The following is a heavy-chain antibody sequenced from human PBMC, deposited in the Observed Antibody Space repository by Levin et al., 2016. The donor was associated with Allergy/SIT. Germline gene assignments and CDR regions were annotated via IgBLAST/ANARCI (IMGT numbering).Heavy chain of an antibody. D-gene: IGHD5-12*01. Sequence: ETLSLTCAASGFTFRTFGMSWVRQAPGKGLVWVSHINLAGTYISSADSVSYADSVKGRFTISRDNAKNTLYLQMNSLRAEDTAVYYCVTGYDNHALGYWGQGTLVTVSS. CDR1: GFTFRTFG. J-gene: IGHJ4*02. CDR2: INLAGTYI. V-gene: IGHV3-74*01. CDR3: VTGYDNHALGY.